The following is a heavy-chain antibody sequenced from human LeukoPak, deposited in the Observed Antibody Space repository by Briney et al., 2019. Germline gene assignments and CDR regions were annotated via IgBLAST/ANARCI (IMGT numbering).Heavy chain of an antibody. Sequence: GGSLRLSCAASGFTFSSYGMHWVRQAPGKGLEWGAFIRYDGSNKYYADSVKGRFTISRDNSKNKRYLQMNSLRAEDTAVYYCAKDIKKGENYDFWSGYTHGFDYWGQGTLVTVSS. CDR3: AKDIKKGENYDFWSGYTHGFDY. CDR2: IRYDGSNK. CDR1: GFTFSSYG. V-gene: IGHV3-30*02. J-gene: IGHJ4*02. D-gene: IGHD3-3*01.